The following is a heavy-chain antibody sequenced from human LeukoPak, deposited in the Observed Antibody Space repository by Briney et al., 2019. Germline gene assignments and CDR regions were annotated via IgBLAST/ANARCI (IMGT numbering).Heavy chain of an antibody. V-gene: IGHV1-18*04. D-gene: IGHD1-26*01. Sequence: ASVKVSCKASGYTFTGYYMHWVRQAPGQGLEWMGWISGYNDNTNYYAQKFQGRVTMTTDTSTSTAYMELRSLRYDDTAVYYCARDMRRSRARWENLGFDPWGQGTQVTVSS. CDR1: GYTFTGYY. CDR3: ARDMRRSRARWENLGFDP. CDR2: ISGYNDNT. J-gene: IGHJ5*02.